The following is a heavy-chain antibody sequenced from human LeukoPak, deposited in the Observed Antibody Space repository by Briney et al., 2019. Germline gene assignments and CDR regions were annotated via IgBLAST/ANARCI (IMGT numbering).Heavy chain of an antibody. CDR2: ISYDGSNK. CDR1: GFTFSSYA. CDR3: AREGPGLYSSSLRYFDY. V-gene: IGHV3-30-3*01. J-gene: IGHJ4*02. Sequence: GGSLRLSCAASGFTFSSYAMHWVRQAPGKGLEWVAVISYDGSNKYYADSVKGRFTISRDNSKNTLYLQMNSLRAEDTAVYYCAREGPGLYSSSLRYFDYWGQGTLVTVSS. D-gene: IGHD6-13*01.